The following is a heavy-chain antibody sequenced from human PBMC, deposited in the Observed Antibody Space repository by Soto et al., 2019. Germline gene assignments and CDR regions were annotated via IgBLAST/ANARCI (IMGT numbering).Heavy chain of an antibody. CDR3: ATVHNTSRSFDY. J-gene: IGHJ4*02. CDR1: GFTFNIYA. CDR2: TGATGRTT. D-gene: IGHD1-20*01. Sequence: GGSLRLSCAASGFTFNIYAMTWVRQAPGKGLEWVSTTGATGRTTYYSDAVKGRFTVSRDNSKNTLDLQMSNLRAEDTAVYYCATVHNTSRSFDYWGQGTLVTVS. V-gene: IGHV3-23*01.